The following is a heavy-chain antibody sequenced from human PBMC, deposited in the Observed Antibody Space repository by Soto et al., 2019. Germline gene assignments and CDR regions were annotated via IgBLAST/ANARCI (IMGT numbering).Heavy chain of an antibody. CDR3: ARGSGSYGIDY. J-gene: IGHJ4*02. CDR2: ISTTSTTI. V-gene: IGHV3-48*02. Sequence: GGSLRLSCAASEFTFSSYSMNWVRQAPGKGLEWLVYISTTSTTIYYADSVKGRFTISRDNAKNSLYLQINSLRDEDTAVYYCARGSGSYGIDYWGLGTLVTVSS. D-gene: IGHD1-26*01. CDR1: EFTFSSYS.